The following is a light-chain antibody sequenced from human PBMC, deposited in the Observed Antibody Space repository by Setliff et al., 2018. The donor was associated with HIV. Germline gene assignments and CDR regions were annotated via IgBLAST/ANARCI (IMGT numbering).Light chain of an antibody. Sequence: QSALTQPASVSGSPGQSITISCTGTSSDVGYYNFVSWYQQYPGRAPKVIIYEVSHRPSGISNRFSGSKSGNTASLTISELQTEDEANYYCGSYTLTSTVIVGGGTK. J-gene: IGLJ2*01. V-gene: IGLV2-14*01. CDR2: EVS. CDR3: GSYTLTSTVI. CDR1: SSDVGYYNF.